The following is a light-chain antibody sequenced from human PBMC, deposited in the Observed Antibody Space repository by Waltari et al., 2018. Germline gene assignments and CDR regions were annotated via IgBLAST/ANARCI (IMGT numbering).Light chain of an antibody. V-gene: IGLV2-14*03. J-gene: IGLJ1*01. CDR3: SSYANTFHYV. CDR2: DVR. CDR1: SSDVGAYNY. Sequence: QSALTQPASVSGSPGQSITISCAGTSSDVGAYNYVSWYQQYPGRAPNPLFYDVRKWPSGVSNGFSGSKSGNTASLTISGLQAEDEADYFCSSYANTFHYVFGTGTKVTVL.